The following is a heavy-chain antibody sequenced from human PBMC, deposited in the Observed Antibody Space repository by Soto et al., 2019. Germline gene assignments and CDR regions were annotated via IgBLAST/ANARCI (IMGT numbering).Heavy chain of an antibody. Sequence: ASVKVSCKASGYTFTSYGISWVRQAPGQGLEWMGWISAYNGNTNYAQKLQGRVTMTTDTSTSTAYVELRSLRSDDTAVYYCAPNSGSYSYYYYGMDVWGQGTTVTVSS. CDR3: APNSGSYSYYYYGMDV. CDR2: ISAYNGNT. J-gene: IGHJ6*02. CDR1: GYTFTSYG. D-gene: IGHD1-26*01. V-gene: IGHV1-18*04.